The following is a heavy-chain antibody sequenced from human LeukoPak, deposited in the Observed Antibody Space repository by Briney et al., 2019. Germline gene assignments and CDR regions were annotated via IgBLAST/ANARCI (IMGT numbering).Heavy chain of an antibody. Sequence: GGSLRLSCAASGFTFSDSTMHWVRQASGKGLEWVGRIRSKANTYATTYAVSVKGRFTISRDDSKDTAYLQMNSLKTEDTAVYYCTRVLVDQPFDYWGQGTLVTVSS. V-gene: IGHV3-73*01. J-gene: IGHJ4*02. CDR1: GFTFSDST. CDR2: IRSKANTYAT. D-gene: IGHD2-2*01. CDR3: TRVLVDQPFDY.